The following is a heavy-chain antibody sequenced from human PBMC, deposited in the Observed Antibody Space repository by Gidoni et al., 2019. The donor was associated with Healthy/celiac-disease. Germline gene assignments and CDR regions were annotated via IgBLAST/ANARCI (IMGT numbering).Heavy chain of an antibody. CDR1: GGSVSSGSYY. J-gene: IGHJ6*02. V-gene: IGHV4-61*01. CDR3: ARSAYGMDV. CDR2: IYYSGST. Sequence: QVQLQESGPGLVKPSETLSLTCTVSGGSVSSGSYYWSWIRQPPGKGLEWIGYIYYSGSTNYNPSRKSRVTISVDTSKNQFSLKLSSVTAADTAVYYCARSAYGMDVWGQGTTVTVSS.